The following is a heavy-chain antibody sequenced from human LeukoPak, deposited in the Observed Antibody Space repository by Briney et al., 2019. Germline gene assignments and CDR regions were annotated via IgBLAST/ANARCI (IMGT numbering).Heavy chain of an antibody. CDR3: ARCSTSCYTRYYFDY. D-gene: IGHD2-2*02. CDR2: INPSGGST. J-gene: IGHJ4*02. CDR1: GYTFTSYY. Sequence: PAASVKVSCKASGYTFTSYYMHWVRQAPGQGLEWMGIINPSGGSTSYAQKFQGRVTMTRDTSTSTVYMELSSLRSEDTAVYYCARCSTSCYTRYYFDYWGQGTLVTVSS. V-gene: IGHV1-46*01.